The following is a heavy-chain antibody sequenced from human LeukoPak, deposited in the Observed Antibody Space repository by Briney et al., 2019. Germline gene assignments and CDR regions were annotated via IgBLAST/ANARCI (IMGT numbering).Heavy chain of an antibody. CDR2: IKEDGSEK. J-gene: IGHJ6*02. CDR1: GLTFGETW. CDR3: ATYTHWVAGDV. Sequence: GGSLRLSCAASGLTFGETWMSWVRQAPGQGLEWVAAIKEDGSEKDYVDSVKGRFTISRDNAKNSLYLQMNSLRAEDTAVYYCATYTHWVAGDVWGQGTTVSVSS. V-gene: IGHV3-7*01. D-gene: IGHD3-16*01.